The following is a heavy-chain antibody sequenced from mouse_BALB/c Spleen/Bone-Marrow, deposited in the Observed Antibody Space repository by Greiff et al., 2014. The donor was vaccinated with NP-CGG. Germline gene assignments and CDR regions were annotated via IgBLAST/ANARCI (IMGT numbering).Heavy chain of an antibody. CDR1: GFNIKDYY. CDR2: IDPENGNT. Sequence: VQLQQSGAELVRPGALVKLSCKASGFNIKDYYMHWVKQRPEQGLEWIGWIDPENGNTIYDPKFQGKASITPDTSSNTAYLQLSSLTSEDTAVYYCARWDSSGYGGFAYWGQGTLVTVSA. J-gene: IGHJ3*01. V-gene: IGHV14-1*02. CDR3: ARWDSSGYGGFAY. D-gene: IGHD3-2*01.